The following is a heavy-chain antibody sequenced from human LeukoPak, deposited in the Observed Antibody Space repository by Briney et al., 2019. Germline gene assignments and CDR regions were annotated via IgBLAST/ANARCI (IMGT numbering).Heavy chain of an antibody. CDR1: GGSISSSSYY. V-gene: IGHV4-39*07. Sequence: PSETLSLTCTVSGGSISSSSYYWGWIRQPPGKGLEWIGSIYYSGSTYYNPSLKSQVTISVDTSKNQFSLKLSSVTAADTAVYYCARDPNYYGSGSYYLGPRFDYWGQGTLVTVSS. CDR2: IYYSGST. D-gene: IGHD3-10*01. CDR3: ARDPNYYGSGSYYLGPRFDY. J-gene: IGHJ4*02.